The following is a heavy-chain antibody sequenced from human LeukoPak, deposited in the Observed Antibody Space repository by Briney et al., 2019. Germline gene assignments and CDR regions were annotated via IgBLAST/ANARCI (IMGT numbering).Heavy chain of an antibody. D-gene: IGHD3-10*01. CDR1: GGSISSSNW. Sequence: NPSETLSLTCAVSGGSISSSNWWSWVRQPPGRGLEWIGEIYHSGSTNYNPSLKSRVTISVDKSKNQFSLKLSSVTAADTAVYYCARAVGGDGSGSLWGPGTLVTVSS. CDR3: ARAVGGDGSGSL. CDR2: IYHSGST. J-gene: IGHJ4*02. V-gene: IGHV4-4*02.